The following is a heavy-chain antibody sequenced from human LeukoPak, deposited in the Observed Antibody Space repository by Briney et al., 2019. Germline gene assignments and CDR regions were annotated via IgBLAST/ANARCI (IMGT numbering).Heavy chain of an antibody. CDR2: IYYSGST. J-gene: IGHJ6*03. CDR3: ARGRDYYYYYMDV. Sequence: SETLSLTCTVSGGSISSYYWSWIRQPPGKGLEWIGYIYYSGSTNYNPSLKSRVTISVDTSKNQLSLKLSSVTAADTAVYYCARGRDYYYYYMDVWGKGTTVTVSS. V-gene: IGHV4-59*01. CDR1: GGSISSYY.